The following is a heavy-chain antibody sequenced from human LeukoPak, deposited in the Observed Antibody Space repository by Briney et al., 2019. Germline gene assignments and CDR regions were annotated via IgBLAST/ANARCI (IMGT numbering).Heavy chain of an antibody. CDR1: GGSISSHH. Sequence: SETLSLTCTVSGGSISSHHWSWIRQPPGEGLEWIGYIYYSGSTNCKPSLKSRVTISVDTSKNQFSLKLTSVTAADTAVYYCARHLDIAASGTFDYWGQGTLVTVSS. J-gene: IGHJ4*02. V-gene: IGHV4-59*08. CDR2: IYYSGST. D-gene: IGHD6-13*01. CDR3: ARHLDIAASGTFDY.